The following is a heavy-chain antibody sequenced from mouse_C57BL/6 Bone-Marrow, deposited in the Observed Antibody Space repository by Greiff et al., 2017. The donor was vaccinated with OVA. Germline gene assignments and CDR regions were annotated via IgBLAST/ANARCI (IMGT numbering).Heavy chain of an antibody. D-gene: IGHD2-1*01. J-gene: IGHJ2*01. CDR2: IDPSASYT. V-gene: IGHV1-50*01. CDR3: AREGIYYGNYGNYVDY. CDR1: GYTFTRYW. Sequence: QVQLQQPGAELVKPGASVKLSCKASGYTFTRYWMQWVKQRPGQGLEWIGEIDPSASYTNYNQKFKGKATLTVDTSSSTAYMQLSSLTAEYSAVYYCAREGIYYGNYGNYVDYWGQGTTLTVSS.